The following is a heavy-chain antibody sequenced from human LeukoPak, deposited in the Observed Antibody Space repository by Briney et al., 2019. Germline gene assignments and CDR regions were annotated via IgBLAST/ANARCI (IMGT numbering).Heavy chain of an antibody. CDR2: VYPGDSYT. Sequence: GESLKISCKGSGYSFTSYWIAWVRQMPGKGLEWMGIVYPGDSYTIYSPSFQGQVTISADKSISTASPQWSSLKASDTAMYYCARSPRFIYSRSWNPFFDYWGQGTLVTVSS. J-gene: IGHJ4*02. CDR3: ARSPRFIYSRSWNPFFDY. D-gene: IGHD6-13*01. CDR1: GYSFTSYW. V-gene: IGHV5-51*01.